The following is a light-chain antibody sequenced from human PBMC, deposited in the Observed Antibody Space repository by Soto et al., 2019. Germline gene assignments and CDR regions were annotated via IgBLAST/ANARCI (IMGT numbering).Light chain of an antibody. CDR3: HYYSAVWT. J-gene: IGKJ1*01. CDR2: DAS. V-gene: IGKV1-5*01. Sequence: DIQMTQSPSTLSASVGYRFTITCRASQSLSNRLAWYQQKPGKAPKVLIYDASSLESGVPSRFSGSGSGTHFILTISSLQPDDFATYYCHYYSAVWTFGQGTTVDIK. CDR1: QSLSNR.